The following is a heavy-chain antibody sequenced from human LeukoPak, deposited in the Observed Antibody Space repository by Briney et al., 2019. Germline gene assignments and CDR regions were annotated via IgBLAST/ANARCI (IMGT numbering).Heavy chain of an antibody. J-gene: IGHJ4*02. CDR2: IKQDGSEK. CDR1: GFTFSRYW. V-gene: IGHV3-7*01. D-gene: IGHD3-3*01. Sequence: PGGSLRLSCAASGFTFSRYWMSWIRQAPGKGLEWVANIKQDGSEKYYVDSVKGRFTISRDNAKNSLYLQMNSLRAEDTAVYYCARDQRITIFGVVKNSIDYWGQGTLVTVSS. CDR3: ARDQRITIFGVVKNSIDY.